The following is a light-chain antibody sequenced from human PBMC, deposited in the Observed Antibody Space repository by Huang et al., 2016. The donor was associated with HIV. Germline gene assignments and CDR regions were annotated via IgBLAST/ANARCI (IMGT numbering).Light chain of an antibody. CDR2: DSF. J-gene: IGKJ4*01. CDR3: QQRGAWPLT. V-gene: IGKV3-11*01. Sequence: DIVLTQSPATLSLSPGQRATLPCRASQNINNYLVWYQQKPGQAPRLLIYDSFNRATCIPARFSGSGSGTDFTLTINTLEPEDFAVYYCQQRGAWPLTFGGGTKVEIK. CDR1: QNINNY.